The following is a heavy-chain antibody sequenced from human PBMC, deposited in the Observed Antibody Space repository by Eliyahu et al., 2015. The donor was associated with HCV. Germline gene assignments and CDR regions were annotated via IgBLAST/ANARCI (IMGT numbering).Heavy chain of an antibody. V-gene: IGHV1-18*01. CDR1: GYTFTSYG. CDR3: ARDLRGRYSYGPFDP. CDR2: ISAYNGNT. Sequence: QVQLVQSGAEVKKPGASVKVSCKASGYTFTSYGITWVRQAPGQGLEWMGWISAYNGNTKLCPEAPGRVTMTTDTSTSTAYMELRSLRSDDTAVYYCARDLRGRYSYGPFDPWGQGTLVTVSS. D-gene: IGHD5-18*01. J-gene: IGHJ5*02.